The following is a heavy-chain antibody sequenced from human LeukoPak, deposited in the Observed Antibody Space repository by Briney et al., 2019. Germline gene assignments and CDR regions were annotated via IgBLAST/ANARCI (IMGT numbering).Heavy chain of an antibody. J-gene: IGHJ5*02. V-gene: IGHV1-8*03. CDR2: MNPNSGNT. Sequence: ASVKVSCKASGYTFTSYDINWVRQATGQGFEWMGWMNPNSGNTGYAQKFQGRVTITRNTSISTAYMELSSLRSEDTAVYYCARGVLLSWSNWFDPWGQGTLVTVSS. D-gene: IGHD3-10*01. CDR3: ARGVLLSWSNWFDP. CDR1: GYTFTSYD.